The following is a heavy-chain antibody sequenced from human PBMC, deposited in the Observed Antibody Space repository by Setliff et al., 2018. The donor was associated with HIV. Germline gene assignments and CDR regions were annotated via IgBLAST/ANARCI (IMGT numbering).Heavy chain of an antibody. CDR2: ISPKYSGT. CDR1: GYSFSDYY. Sequence: GASVKVSCKASGYSFSDYYIHWVRQAPGHGLQWMGWISPKYSGTNSALKFQGRVTMTRDTSISTAYMELSRLRSDDTAVYYCARDGGGPGDYYYYYMDVWAKGTTVTVSS. J-gene: IGHJ6*03. CDR3: ARDGGGPGDYYYYYMDV. V-gene: IGHV1-2*02. D-gene: IGHD3-16*01.